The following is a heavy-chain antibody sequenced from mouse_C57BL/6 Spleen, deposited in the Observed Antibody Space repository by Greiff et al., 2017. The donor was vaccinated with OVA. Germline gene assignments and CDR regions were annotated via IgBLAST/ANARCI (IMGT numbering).Heavy chain of an antibody. V-gene: IGHV1-20*01. Sequence: VQLKQSGPELVKPGDSVKISCKASGYSFTGYFMNWVMQSHGKSLEWIGRINPYNGDTFYNQKFKGKATLTVDKSSSTAHMELRSLTSEDSAVYYCARREGGSYAMDYWGQGTSVTVSS. CDR2: INPYNGDT. CDR3: ARREGGSYAMDY. CDR1: GYSFTGYF. J-gene: IGHJ4*01. D-gene: IGHD1-1*02.